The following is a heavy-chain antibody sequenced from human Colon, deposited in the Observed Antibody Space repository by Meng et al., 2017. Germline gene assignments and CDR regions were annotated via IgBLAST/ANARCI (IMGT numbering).Heavy chain of an antibody. CDR1: GFTFSSYW. Sequence: GGSLRLSCAASGFTFSSYWMNWVRQVPGKGLEWVSRINGDGGSVSYADSVKGRFSISRDNTKNTLYLQMNNLRAEDTAVYYCASLSPPVTEKWIDPWGQGTLVTVSS. CDR3: ASLSPPVTEKWIDP. J-gene: IGHJ5*02. D-gene: IGHD4-17*01. V-gene: IGHV3-74*03. CDR2: INGDGGSV.